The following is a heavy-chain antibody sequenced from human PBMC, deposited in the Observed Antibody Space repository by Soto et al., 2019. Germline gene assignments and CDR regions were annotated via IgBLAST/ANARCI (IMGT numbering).Heavy chain of an antibody. Sequence: GGSLRLSCAASGFTFSSYAMHWVRQAPGKGLEWVAVISYDGSNKYYADSVKGRFTISRDNSKNTLYLQMNSLRAEDTAVYYCARVNYDILTGHDYWGQGTLVTVSS. CDR2: ISYDGSNK. CDR1: GFTFSSYA. D-gene: IGHD3-9*01. V-gene: IGHV3-30-3*01. J-gene: IGHJ4*02. CDR3: ARVNYDILTGHDY.